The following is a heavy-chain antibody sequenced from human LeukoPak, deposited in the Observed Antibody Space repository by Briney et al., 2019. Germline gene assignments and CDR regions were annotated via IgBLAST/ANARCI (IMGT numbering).Heavy chain of an antibody. V-gene: IGHV3-15*01. J-gene: IGHJ4*02. CDR3: TTDSHDYGDYGRGY. CDR1: GFTFNNAW. CDR2: IKSKADGGAT. Sequence: PGGSLRLSCAASGFTFNNAWMSWVRQAPGKGLEWVGRIKSKADGGATDYEAPVKGRFTISRDDSKNTLYLQMNSLKTEDTAVYYCTTDSHDYGDYGRGYWGQGTLVTVSS. D-gene: IGHD4-17*01.